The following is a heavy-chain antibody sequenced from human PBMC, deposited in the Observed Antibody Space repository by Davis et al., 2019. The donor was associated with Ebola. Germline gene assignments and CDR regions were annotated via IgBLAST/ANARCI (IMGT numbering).Heavy chain of an antibody. CDR3: AKHIVVVIAIPLYYYGMDV. CDR2: IIPIFGTA. D-gene: IGHD2-21*01. J-gene: IGHJ6*02. Sequence: SVKVSCKASGDTFSSYAISWVRQAPGQGLEWMGGIIPIFGTANYAQKFQGRVTITADKSTSTAYMELRSLRSKDTAVYYCAKHIVVVIAIPLYYYGMDVWGQGTTVTVSS. V-gene: IGHV1-69*06. CDR1: GDTFSSYA.